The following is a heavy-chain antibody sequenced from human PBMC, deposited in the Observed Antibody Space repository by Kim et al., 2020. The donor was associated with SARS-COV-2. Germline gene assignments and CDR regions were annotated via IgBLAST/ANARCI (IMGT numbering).Heavy chain of an antibody. D-gene: IGHD3-22*01. Sequence: SETLSLTCTVSGGSISSYYWSWIRQPPGKGLEWIGYIYYSGSTNYNPSLKSRVTISVDTSKNQFSLKLSSVTAADTAVYYCAREVVVVNYYYMDVWGKGTTVTVSS. J-gene: IGHJ6*03. CDR2: IYYSGST. V-gene: IGHV4-59*12. CDR3: AREVVVVNYYYMDV. CDR1: GGSISSYY.